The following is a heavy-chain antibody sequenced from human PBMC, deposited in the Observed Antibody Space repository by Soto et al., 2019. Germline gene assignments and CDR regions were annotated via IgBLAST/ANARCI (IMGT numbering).Heavy chain of an antibody. V-gene: IGHV4-34*01. Sequence: PSETLSLTCTVSGGSISGYYWSWIRQPPGKGLEWIGEINHSGSTNYNPSLKSRVTISVDTSKNQFSLKLSSVTAADTAVYYCARAVGSFWGQGTLVTVSS. CDR2: INHSGST. D-gene: IGHD6-13*01. CDR1: GGSISGYY. J-gene: IGHJ4*02. CDR3: ARAVGSF.